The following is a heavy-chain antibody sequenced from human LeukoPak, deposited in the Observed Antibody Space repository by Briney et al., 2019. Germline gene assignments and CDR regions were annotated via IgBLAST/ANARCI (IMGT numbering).Heavy chain of an antibody. Sequence: GGSLRLSCAASGFTFSSYWMQWVRQVPGKGLLWVSRINSDGSSTSYADSVKGRFTISRDNAKNTVYLQMNSLRVEDTAVYYCVRSTGGGSSSYWGQGTLVTVSS. CDR1: GFTFSSYW. CDR3: VRSTGGGSSSY. D-gene: IGHD6-13*01. V-gene: IGHV3-74*01. CDR2: INSDGSST. J-gene: IGHJ4*02.